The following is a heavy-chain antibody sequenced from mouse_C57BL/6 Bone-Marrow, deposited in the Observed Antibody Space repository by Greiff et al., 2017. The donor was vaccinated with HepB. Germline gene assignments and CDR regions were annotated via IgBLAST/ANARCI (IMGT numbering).Heavy chain of an antibody. Sequence: QVQLQQPGAELVRPGSSVKLSCKASGYTFTSYWMHWVKQRPIQGLEWIGNIDPSDSETHYNQKFKDKATLTVDKSSSTAYMQLSSLTSEDSAVYYCARSGGYYQGFAYWGQGTLVTVSA. CDR1: GYTFTSYW. CDR3: ARSGGYYQGFAY. D-gene: IGHD2-3*01. J-gene: IGHJ3*01. CDR2: IDPSDSET. V-gene: IGHV1-52*01.